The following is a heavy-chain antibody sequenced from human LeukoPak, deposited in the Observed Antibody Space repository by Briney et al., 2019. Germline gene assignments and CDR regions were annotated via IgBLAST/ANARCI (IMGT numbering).Heavy chain of an antibody. CDR2: ISGSGGST. Sequence: GGSLRLSCAASGFTFSSYAMSWVRQAPGKGLEWVSAISGSGGSTYCADSVKGRFTISRDNSKNTLYLQMNSLRAEDTAVYYCAILRIAAAALNPWGQGTLVTVSS. CDR1: GFTFSSYA. J-gene: IGHJ5*02. CDR3: AILRIAAAALNP. D-gene: IGHD6-13*01. V-gene: IGHV3-23*01.